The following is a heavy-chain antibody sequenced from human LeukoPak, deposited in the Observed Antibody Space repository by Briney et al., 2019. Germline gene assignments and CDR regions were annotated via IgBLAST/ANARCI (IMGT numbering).Heavy chain of an antibody. V-gene: IGHV1-8*01. CDR1: GYTFSTYE. CDR2: MNPNSGNT. Sequence: ASVKVSCKASGYTFSTYEINWVRQATGQGLEWMGWMNPNSGNTGYAQKFQGRVTMTRNTSISTAYMELSSLRSEDTAVYYCARGQGSSSWYAYYYYGMDVWGQGTTVTVSS. CDR3: ARGQGSSSWYAYYYYGMDV. D-gene: IGHD6-13*01. J-gene: IGHJ6*02.